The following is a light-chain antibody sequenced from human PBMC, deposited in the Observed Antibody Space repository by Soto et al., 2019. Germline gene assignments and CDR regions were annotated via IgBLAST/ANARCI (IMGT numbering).Light chain of an antibody. CDR1: QSISSW. CDR2: KAS. Sequence: DIQMTQSPSTLSASVGDRVTITCRASQSISSWLAWYQQKPGKAPKLLIYKASSLESGVPSRFSGSGSGTEFNLTISSLQPDDFAPYYCQQYNSYSNTFGHGTKLEIK. J-gene: IGKJ2*01. V-gene: IGKV1-5*03. CDR3: QQYNSYSNT.